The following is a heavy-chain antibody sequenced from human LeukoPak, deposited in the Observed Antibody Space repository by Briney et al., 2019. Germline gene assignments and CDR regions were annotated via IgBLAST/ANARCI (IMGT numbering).Heavy chain of an antibody. CDR2: ISSIGGTT. CDR3: ARVGDNTAFDY. J-gene: IGHJ4*02. CDR1: GFTFSTYA. Sequence: GGSLRLSCAASGFTFSTYALHWVRQVPGKGLEYVSAISSIGGTTYYANSVKGRFTISRDNSKNTLYLQMGSLKPEDTAVYYCARVGDNTAFDYWGQGTLVIVPS. V-gene: IGHV3-64*01. D-gene: IGHD2-21*01.